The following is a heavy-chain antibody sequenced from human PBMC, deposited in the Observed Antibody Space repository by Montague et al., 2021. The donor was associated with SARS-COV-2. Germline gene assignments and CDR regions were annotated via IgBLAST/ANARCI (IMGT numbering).Heavy chain of an antibody. J-gene: IGHJ4*02. D-gene: IGHD2-2*01. CDR3: ASVSLAAAAMGIDY. CDR1: GGSISSGGYY. V-gene: IGHV4-61*08. Sequence: SETLSLTCTVSGGSISSGGYYWSWIRQPPGKGLEWIGHIYSSGSTNYNPSLKSRVTISVDTSKNQFSLKLTSVTAADTAVYYCASVSLAAAAMGIDYWGQGTLVTVSS. CDR2: IYSSGST.